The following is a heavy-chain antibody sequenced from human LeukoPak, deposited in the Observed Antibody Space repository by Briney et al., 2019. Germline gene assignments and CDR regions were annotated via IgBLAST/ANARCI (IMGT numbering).Heavy chain of an antibody. V-gene: IGHV1-2*02. Sequence: ASVTLSCTPSGYTFTVNYIHWVRHAPGQGLEWLGRMNPNSGVTDYAQNFQGRVTMNMDTSINTAYIEQSSVTSDDTAVYYCTRGAGTSWFYYWGQGSVVTVSS. J-gene: IGHJ4*02. CDR1: GYTFTVNY. CDR3: TRGAGTSWFYY. CDR2: MNPNSGVT. D-gene: IGHD2-2*01.